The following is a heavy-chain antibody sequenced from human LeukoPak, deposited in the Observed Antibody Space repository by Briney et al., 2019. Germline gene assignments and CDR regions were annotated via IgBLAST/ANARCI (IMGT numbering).Heavy chain of an antibody. CDR3: ARVDEGIAAAPPDY. V-gene: IGHV1-2*02. D-gene: IGHD6-13*01. Sequence: ASVKVSCKASGYTFTGYYVHWVRQAPGQGLEWMGWINPNSGGTNYAQKFQGRVTMTRDTSISTAYMELSRLRSDDTAVYYCARVDEGIAAAPPDYWGQGTLVTVSS. CDR2: INPNSGGT. CDR1: GYTFTGYY. J-gene: IGHJ4*02.